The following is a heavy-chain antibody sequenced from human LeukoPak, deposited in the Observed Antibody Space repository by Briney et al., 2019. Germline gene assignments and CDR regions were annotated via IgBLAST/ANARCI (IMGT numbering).Heavy chain of an antibody. J-gene: IGHJ3*02. CDR2: IYYSGST. D-gene: IGHD3-22*01. CDR3: AREHYYDSSGYYSAFDI. CDR1: GGSISSYY. V-gene: IGHV4-59*01. Sequence: SETLSLTCAVPGGSISSYYWSWIRQPPGKGLEWIGYIYYSGSTNYNPSLKSRVTISVDTSKNQFSLKLSSVTAADTAVYYCAREHYYDSSGYYSAFDIWGQGTMVTVSS.